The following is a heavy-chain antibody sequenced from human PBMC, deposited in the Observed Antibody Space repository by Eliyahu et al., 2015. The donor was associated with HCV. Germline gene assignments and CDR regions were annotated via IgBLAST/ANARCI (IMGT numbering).Heavy chain of an antibody. Sequence: EVQVVESGGGLVQPGGSLRLSCAASGFSVDSDFMNWVRQAPGKELEWVSVIDSGGSTDYADSVKGRFTISRDSSKNAIYLQMNSLRPEDTALYYCARDPGLPNGMHVWGQGTAVTVSS. V-gene: IGHV3-66*02. CDR3: ARDPGLPNGMHV. CDR1: GFSVDSDF. CDR2: IDSGGST. J-gene: IGHJ6*02. D-gene: IGHD3/OR15-3a*01.